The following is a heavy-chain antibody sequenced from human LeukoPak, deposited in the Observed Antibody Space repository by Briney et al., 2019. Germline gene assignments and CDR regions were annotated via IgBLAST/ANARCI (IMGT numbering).Heavy chain of an antibody. V-gene: IGHV3-49*04. CDR3: TREAETYYYDSSGHFKIWYFDY. Sequence: GRSLRLSCTASGFTFGDYAMSWVRQAPGKGLEWVGFIRSKAYGGTTEYAASVKGRFTISRDDSKSIAYLQMNSLKTEDTAVYYCTREAETYYYDSSGHFKIWYFDYWGQGTLVTVSS. D-gene: IGHD3-22*01. CDR1: GFTFGDYA. CDR2: IRSKAYGGTT. J-gene: IGHJ4*02.